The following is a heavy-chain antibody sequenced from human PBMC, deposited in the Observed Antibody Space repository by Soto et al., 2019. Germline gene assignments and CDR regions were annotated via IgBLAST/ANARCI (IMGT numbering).Heavy chain of an antibody. J-gene: IGHJ6*03. CDR2: IYPGDSDT. V-gene: IGHV5-51*01. Sequence: GESLKISCKGSGYSFTSYWIGWVRQMPGKGLEWMGIIYPGDSDTRYSPSFQGQVTISADKSISTAYLQWSSLKASDTAMYYCARHGECSITSCYYYYYMDVWGKGTTVTLSS. CDR1: GYSFTSYW. D-gene: IGHD2-2*01. CDR3: ARHGECSITSCYYYYYMDV.